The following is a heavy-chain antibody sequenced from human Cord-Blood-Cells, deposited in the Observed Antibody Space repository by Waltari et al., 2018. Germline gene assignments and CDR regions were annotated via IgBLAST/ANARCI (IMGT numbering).Heavy chain of an antibody. CDR2: IYYSGRT. V-gene: IGHV4-39*01. J-gene: IGHJ4*02. Sequence: QLQLQESGPGLVKPSETLSLTCTVSGGSISSSSYYWGWIRQPPGKGLEWIGSIYYSGRTYYHPSLKSRVTISVDTSKNQFSLKLSSVTAADTAVYYCARQGRAAAEYFDYWGQGTLVTVSS. CDR1: GGSISSSSYY. CDR3: ARQGRAAAEYFDY. D-gene: IGHD6-13*01.